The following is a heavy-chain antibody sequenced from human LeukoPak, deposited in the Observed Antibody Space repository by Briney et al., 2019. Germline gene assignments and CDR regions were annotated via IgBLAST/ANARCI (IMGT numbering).Heavy chain of an antibody. Sequence: GGSLRLSCAASGFTFSSYWMSWVRQAPGKGLEWVANIKQDGSEKYYVDSVKGRFTISRDNAKNSLYLQMNSLRAEDAAVYYCARSGVSNYPSYYYYMDVWGKGTTVTVSS. J-gene: IGHJ6*03. V-gene: IGHV3-7*01. CDR3: ARSGVSNYPSYYYYMDV. D-gene: IGHD4-11*01. CDR1: GFTFSSYW. CDR2: IKQDGSEK.